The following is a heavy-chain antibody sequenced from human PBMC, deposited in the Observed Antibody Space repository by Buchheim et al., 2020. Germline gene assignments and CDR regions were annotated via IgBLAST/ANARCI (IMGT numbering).Heavy chain of an antibody. D-gene: IGHD2-8*01. V-gene: IGHV3-21*01. CDR1: GFTFSSYS. CDR3: ARVGLMSYYYYYGMDV. J-gene: IGHJ6*02. Sequence: EVQLMESGGGLVKPGGSLRLSCAASGFTFSSYSMNWVRQAPGKGLEWVSSISSSSSYIYYADSVKGRFTISRDNAKNSLYLQMNSLRAEDTAVYYCARVGLMSYYYYYGMDVWGQGTT. CDR2: ISSSSSYI.